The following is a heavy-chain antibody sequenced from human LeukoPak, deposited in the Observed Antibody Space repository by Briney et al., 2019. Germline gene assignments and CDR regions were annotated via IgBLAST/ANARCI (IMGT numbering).Heavy chain of an antibody. Sequence: LGGSLRLSCAASGFTFSSYGMHWVRQAPGKGLEWVAVISYDGSNKYYADSVKGRFTISRDNSKNTLYLQMNSLKAEDTAVYYCAKFLNFWRFGDDAFDIWGQGTMVTVSS. CDR2: ISYDGSNK. J-gene: IGHJ3*02. V-gene: IGHV3-30*18. D-gene: IGHD3-10*01. CDR3: AKFLNFWRFGDDAFDI. CDR1: GFTFSSYG.